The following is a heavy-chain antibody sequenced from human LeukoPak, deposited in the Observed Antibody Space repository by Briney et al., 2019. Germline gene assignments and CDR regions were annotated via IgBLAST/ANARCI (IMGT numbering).Heavy chain of an antibody. CDR1: GGSISSSSYY. CDR3: ARKTAMVFGFDP. V-gene: IGHV4-39*01. Sequence: SETLSLTCTVSGGSISSSSYYWGWICQPPGKGLEWIGSIYYSGSTYYNPSLKSRVTISVDTSKNQFSLKLSSVTAADTAVYYCARKTAMVFGFDPWGQGTLVTVSS. J-gene: IGHJ5*02. CDR2: IYYSGST. D-gene: IGHD5-18*01.